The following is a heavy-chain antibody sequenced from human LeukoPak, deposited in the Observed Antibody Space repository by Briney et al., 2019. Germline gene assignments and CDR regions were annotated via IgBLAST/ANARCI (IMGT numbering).Heavy chain of an antibody. CDR2: ITSSGSTI. V-gene: IGHV3-48*03. CDR3: ARRRDGYNQYYFDY. D-gene: IGHD5-24*01. CDR1: GFTFSSYE. Sequence: PGGSLRLSCAASGFTFSSYEMSWVRQAPGKGLEWVSHITSSGSTIYDADSVKGRFTISRDNAKNSLYLQMNSLRAEDTAVYYCARRRDGYNQYYFDYWGQGTLVTVPS. J-gene: IGHJ4*02.